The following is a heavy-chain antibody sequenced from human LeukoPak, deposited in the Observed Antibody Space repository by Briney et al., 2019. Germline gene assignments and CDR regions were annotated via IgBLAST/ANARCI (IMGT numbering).Heavy chain of an antibody. CDR1: GGSISSSSYY. CDR3: ASLNYDILTGYSY. V-gene: IGHV4-39*07. CDR2: IYYSGST. Sequence: SETLSLTCTVSGGSISSSSYYWGWIRQPPGKGLEWIGSIYYSGSTYHNPSLKSRVTISVDTSKNQFSLKLSSVTAADTAVYYCASLNYDILTGYSYWGQGTLVTVSS. D-gene: IGHD3-9*01. J-gene: IGHJ4*02.